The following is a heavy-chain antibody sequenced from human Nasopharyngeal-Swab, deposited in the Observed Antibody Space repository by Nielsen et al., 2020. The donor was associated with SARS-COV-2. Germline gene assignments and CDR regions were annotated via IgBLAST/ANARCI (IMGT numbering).Heavy chain of an antibody. CDR3: ANLYSSREHY. D-gene: IGHD6-13*01. CDR1: GFIFNSYW. CDR2: INQDGSEK. J-gene: IGHJ4*02. V-gene: IGHV3-7*02. Sequence: GSLRLSCAASGFIFNSYWMNWVRQAPGKGLEWVANINQDGSEKDYVDSVKGRFTISRDNAKKSLSLQMNSLRAEDTAVYYCANLYSSREHYWGQGILVTVSS.